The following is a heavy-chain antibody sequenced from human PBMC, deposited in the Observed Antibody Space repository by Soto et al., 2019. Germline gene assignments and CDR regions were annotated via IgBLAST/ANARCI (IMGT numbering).Heavy chain of an antibody. CDR2: IDYSGST. Sequence: PSETLSLTCIVSGGSITTSTYYWGWVRQPPGKGLEWVGSIDYSGSTYYNPSLQSRVTIFVDTSNNQFSLMLNSVTAADTAVYYCAREWNYHGEGWFDPWGQGTLVTVSS. D-gene: IGHD1-7*01. CDR3: AREWNYHGEGWFDP. CDR1: GGSITTSTYY. J-gene: IGHJ5*02. V-gene: IGHV4-39*02.